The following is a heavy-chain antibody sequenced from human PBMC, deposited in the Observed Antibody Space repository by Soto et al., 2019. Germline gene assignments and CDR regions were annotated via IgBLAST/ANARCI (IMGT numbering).Heavy chain of an antibody. CDR1: GYSFTSYW. CDR3: ARQVVVAATPGNYYYYMDV. CDR2: IYPGDSDT. J-gene: IGHJ6*03. Sequence: GESLKISCKGSGYSFTSYWIGWVRQMPGKGLEWMGIIYPGDSDTRYSPSFQGQVTISADKSISTAYLQWSSLKASDTAMYYCARQVVVAATPGNYYYYMDVWGKGTTVTVSS. V-gene: IGHV5-51*01. D-gene: IGHD2-15*01.